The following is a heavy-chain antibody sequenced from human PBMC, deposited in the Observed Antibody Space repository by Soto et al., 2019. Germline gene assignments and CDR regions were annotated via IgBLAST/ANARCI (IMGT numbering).Heavy chain of an antibody. D-gene: IGHD6-19*01. CDR2: INAGNGNT. J-gene: IGHJ4*02. Sequence: ASVKVSCKASGYTFTSYAMHWVRQAPGQRLEWMGWINAGNGNTKYSQKFQGRVTMTTDTSTSTAYMELRSLRSDDTAVYYCARGVAVDKFDYWGQGTLVTVSS. CDR3: ARGVAVDKFDY. CDR1: GYTFTSYA. V-gene: IGHV1-3*01.